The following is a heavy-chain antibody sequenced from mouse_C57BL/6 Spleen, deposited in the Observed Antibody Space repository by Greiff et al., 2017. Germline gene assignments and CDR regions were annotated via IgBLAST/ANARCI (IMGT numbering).Heavy chain of an antibody. CDR2: IYPGDGDT. CDR1: GYAFSSSW. CDR3: ARSYYGSRFAY. V-gene: IGHV1-82*01. Sequence: VKLQESGPELVKPGASVKISCKASGYAFSSSWMNWVKQRPGKGLEWIGRIYPGDGDTNYNGKFKGKATLTADKSSSTAYMQLSSLTSEDSAVYFCARSYYGSRFAYWGQGTLVTVSA. J-gene: IGHJ3*01. D-gene: IGHD1-1*01.